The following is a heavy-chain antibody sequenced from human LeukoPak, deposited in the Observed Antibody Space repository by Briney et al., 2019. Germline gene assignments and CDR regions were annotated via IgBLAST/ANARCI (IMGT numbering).Heavy chain of an antibody. CDR2: NKSRIDGVTI. CDR3: TPAPLYCRGSYCHD. D-gene: IGHD2-15*01. Sequence: PGGSLRLFCVACGFTFTDAWMSWVRQSPGKGLEGVGRNKSRIDGVTIEYAVPVKGRFTISRDDSKNTLYLQMNSLKTEDTAVYYCTPAPLYCRGSYCHDWGQGALVTVSS. J-gene: IGHJ4*02. CDR1: GFTFTDAW. V-gene: IGHV3-15*01.